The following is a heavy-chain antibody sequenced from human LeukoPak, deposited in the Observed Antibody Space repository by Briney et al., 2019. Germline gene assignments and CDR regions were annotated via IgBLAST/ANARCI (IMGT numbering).Heavy chain of an antibody. CDR1: GFTFRSYW. CDR2: IKQDGSEK. J-gene: IGHJ5*02. V-gene: IGHV3-7*01. Sequence: GGSLRLSCAASGFTFRSYWMSWVRQAPGKGLEWVANIKQDGSEKYYVDSVKGRFTISRDNAKNSLYLQMNSLRAEDTAVYYCARQPWGHGSGNHWGQGTLVTVSS. D-gene: IGHD3-10*01. CDR3: ARQPWGHGSGNH.